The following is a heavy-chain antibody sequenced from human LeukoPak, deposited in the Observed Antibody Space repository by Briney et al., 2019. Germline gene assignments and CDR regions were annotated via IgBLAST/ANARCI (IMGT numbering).Heavy chain of an antibody. Sequence: ASVKVSCKASGYTFTGYYMHWVRQAPGQGLEWMGRINPNSGGTNYAQKFQGRVNMTRDTSISTAYMELSRLRSDDTAVYYCARERSGIVVVTAPFDYWGQGTLVTVSS. CDR3: ARERSGIVVVTAPFDY. CDR1: GYTFTGYY. V-gene: IGHV1-2*06. CDR2: INPNSGGT. J-gene: IGHJ4*02. D-gene: IGHD2-21*02.